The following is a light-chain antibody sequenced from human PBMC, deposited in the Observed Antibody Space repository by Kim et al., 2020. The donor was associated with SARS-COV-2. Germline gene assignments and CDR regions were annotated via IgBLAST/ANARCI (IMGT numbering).Light chain of an antibody. J-gene: IGLJ3*02. CDR3: QAWDSSTNWV. CDR1: KLGDKY. CDR2: QDS. Sequence: SYELTQPPSVSVSQGQTASITCSGDKLGDKYACWYQQKPGQSPVLVIYQDSKRPSGIPERFSGSNSGNTATLTISGTQAMDEADYYCQAWDSSTNWVFG. V-gene: IGLV3-1*01.